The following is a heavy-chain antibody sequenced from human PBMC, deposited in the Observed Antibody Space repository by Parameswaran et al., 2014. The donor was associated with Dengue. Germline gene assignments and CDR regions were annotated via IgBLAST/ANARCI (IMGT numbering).Heavy chain of an antibody. V-gene: IGHV4-34*01. CDR3: ARPHFPYCSSTSCYATYYFDY. CDR1: GGSFSGYY. J-gene: IGHJ4*02. CDR2: INHSGST. D-gene: IGHD2-2*01. Sequence: SETLSLTCAVYGGSFSGYYWSWIRQPPGKGLEWIGEINHSGSTNYNPSLKSRVTISVDTSKNQFSLKLSSVTAADTAVYYCARPHFPYCSSTSCYATYYFDYWGQGTLVTVSS.